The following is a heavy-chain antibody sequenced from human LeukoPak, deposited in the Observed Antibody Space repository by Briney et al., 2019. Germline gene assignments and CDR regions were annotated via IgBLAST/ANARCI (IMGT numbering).Heavy chain of an antibody. Sequence: PGGSLRLSCAASGFTFSDYYMSWVRQAPGKGLEWVANIKQDGSEKYYVDSVKGRFTISRDNAKNSLYLQMNSLRAEDTAVYYCARHYGNRIVVHRGYQFDYWGQGTLVTVSS. CDR2: IKQDGSEK. D-gene: IGHD3-22*01. J-gene: IGHJ4*02. V-gene: IGHV3-7*01. CDR1: GFTFSDYY. CDR3: ARHYGNRIVVHRGYQFDY.